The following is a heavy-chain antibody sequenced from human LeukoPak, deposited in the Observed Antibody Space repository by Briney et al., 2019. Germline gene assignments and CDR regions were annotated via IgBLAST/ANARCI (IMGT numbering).Heavy chain of an antibody. CDR3: ARSLGQDYHDSSGTRGDY. V-gene: IGHV5-51*01. CDR2: IYPGDSDT. D-gene: IGHD3-22*01. CDR1: GYSFTSYW. Sequence: GESLKISCKGSGYSFTSYWIGWVRQMPGKGLEWIGIIYPGDSDTRYSPSFQGQVTIPADKSISTAYLQWSSLQASDTAMYYCARSLGQDYHDSSGTRGDYWGQGTLVTVSS. J-gene: IGHJ4*02.